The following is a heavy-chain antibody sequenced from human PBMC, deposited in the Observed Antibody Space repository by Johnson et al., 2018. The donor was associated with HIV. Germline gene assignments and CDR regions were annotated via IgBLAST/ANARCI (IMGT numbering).Heavy chain of an antibody. J-gene: IGHJ3*02. Sequence: EKLVESGGGLVQPGGSLRLSCATSRFTFDDYAMHWVRQAPGKGLEYVSAVSSNGGSTYYANSVRGRFIISRDNSKNTLYLQMNSRRAEDTAVYFCARGVKQQLSVVDAFDIWGQGTMVTVSS. CDR1: RFTFDDYA. CDR3: ARGVKQQLSVVDAFDI. CDR2: VSSNGGST. V-gene: IGHV3-64*01. D-gene: IGHD6-13*01.